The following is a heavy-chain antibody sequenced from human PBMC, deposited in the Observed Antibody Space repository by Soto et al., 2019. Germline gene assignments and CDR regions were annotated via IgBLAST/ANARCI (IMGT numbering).Heavy chain of an antibody. J-gene: IGHJ5*02. CDR1: GYTFTSYA. D-gene: IGHD3-22*01. V-gene: IGHV1-3*01. CDR2: INAGNGNT. Sequence: ASVKVSCKASGYTFTSYAMHWVRQAPGQRLEWMGWINAGNGNTKYSQKFQGRVTITRDTSASTAYMELSSLRSEDTAVYYCARFGPDSSGYYPWGQGTLVTVSS. CDR3: ARFGPDSSGYYP.